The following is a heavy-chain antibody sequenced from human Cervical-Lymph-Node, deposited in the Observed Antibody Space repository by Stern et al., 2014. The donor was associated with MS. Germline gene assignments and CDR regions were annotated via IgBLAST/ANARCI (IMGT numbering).Heavy chain of an antibody. CDR3: ARGMAEYYDFWSGRNWFDP. D-gene: IGHD3-3*01. CDR2: IYYSGST. Sequence: VQLVESGPGLVKPSQTLSLTCTVSGGSISSGGYYWSWIRQHPGKGLAWIGDIYYSGSTYYNPSLKGRVTISVDTSKNQFSLKLSSVTAADTAVYYCARGMAEYYDFWSGRNWFDPWGQGTLVTVSS. CDR1: GGSISSGGYY. V-gene: IGHV4-31*03. J-gene: IGHJ5*02.